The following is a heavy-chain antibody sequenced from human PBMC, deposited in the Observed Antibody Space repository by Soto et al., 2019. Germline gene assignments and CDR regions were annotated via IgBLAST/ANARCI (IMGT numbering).Heavy chain of an antibody. D-gene: IGHD3-3*01. V-gene: IGHV3-15*01. J-gene: IGHJ5*02. CDR2: IKSGGTT. Sequence: GGSLRLSCVASGLTFSAAWMTWVRQGPGKGLEWVARIKSGGTTDYAAPVKGRFTISRDDSRSTVYLQLNSLKVEDTAIYYCAWSGTNWFDTWGKGTLVTVSS. CDR3: AWSGTNWFDT. CDR1: GLTFSAAW.